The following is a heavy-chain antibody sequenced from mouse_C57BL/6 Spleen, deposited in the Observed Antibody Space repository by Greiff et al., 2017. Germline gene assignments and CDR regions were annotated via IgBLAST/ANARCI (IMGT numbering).Heavy chain of an antibody. Sequence: VQLQQSGAELVRPGTSVKMSCKASGYTFTNYWIGWAKQRPGHGLEWIGDIYPGGGYTNYNEKFKGKATLTADKSSSTAYMQFSSLTSEDSAIYYCARSDGRGFDYWGQGTTRTVSS. V-gene: IGHV1-63*01. J-gene: IGHJ2*01. CDR2: IYPGGGYT. CDR1: GYTFTNYW. CDR3: ARSDGRGFDY. D-gene: IGHD2-3*01.